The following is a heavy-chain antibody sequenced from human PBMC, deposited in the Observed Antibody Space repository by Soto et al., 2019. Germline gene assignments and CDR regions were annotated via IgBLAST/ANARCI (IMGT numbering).Heavy chain of an antibody. CDR3: ARGAMVRGVIIYYYYLMDV. D-gene: IGHD3-10*01. Sequence: ASVKVSCKASGYTFTGYYMHWVRQAPGQGLEWMGWINPNSGGTNYAQKFQGWVTMTRDTSISTAYMELSRLRSDDTAVYYCARGAMVRGVIIYYYYLMDVWGKGTTVTVSS. CDR1: GYTFTGYY. V-gene: IGHV1-2*04. CDR2: INPNSGGT. J-gene: IGHJ6*03.